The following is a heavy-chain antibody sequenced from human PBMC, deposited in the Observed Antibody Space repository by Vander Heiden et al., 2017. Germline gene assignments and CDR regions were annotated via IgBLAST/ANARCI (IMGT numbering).Heavy chain of an antibody. CDR3: AQWSPQSSVYYFFDS. J-gene: IGHJ4*02. Sequence: EVQLLESGGGLVQPGGSLRLSCAASGFTFHNFVMSWVRQAPGKGLKWVSTISGSGASTYYADSVKGRFTISRDNSKNTLFLQMNSLRAEDTAVYYCAQWSPQSSVYYFFDSWGQGTLVTVSS. V-gene: IGHV3-23*01. D-gene: IGHD3-22*01. CDR2: ISGSGAST. CDR1: GFTFHNFV.